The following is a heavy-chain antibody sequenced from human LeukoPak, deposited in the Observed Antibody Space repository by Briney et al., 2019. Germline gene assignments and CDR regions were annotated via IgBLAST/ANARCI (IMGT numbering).Heavy chain of an antibody. D-gene: IGHD3-9*01. CDR1: GFTFSSYG. CDR2: ISYDGSNK. CDR3: AKDSGRRYFDWLFDY. Sequence: PGGSLRLSCAASGFTFSSYGMHWVRQAPGKGLVWVAVISYDGSNKYYADSVKGRFTISRDNSKNTLYLQMNSLRAEDTAVFYCAKDSGRRYFDWLFDYWGQGTLVTVSS. V-gene: IGHV3-30*18. J-gene: IGHJ4*02.